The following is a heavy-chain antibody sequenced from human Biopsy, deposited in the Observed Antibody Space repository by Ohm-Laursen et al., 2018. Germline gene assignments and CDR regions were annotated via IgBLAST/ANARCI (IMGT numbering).Heavy chain of an antibody. Sequence: SLRLSCAASGLTFNTALMSWVRQAPGKGLEWVGRIKSKTDGGTIDYAASVKGRIIISRDDSKKTVYLQMNNLKTEDTGVYYCTTYQYWGQGTLVTVSS. CDR3: TTYQY. CDR2: IKSKTDGGTI. CDR1: GLTFNTAL. J-gene: IGHJ4*02. D-gene: IGHD3-16*02. V-gene: IGHV3-15*01.